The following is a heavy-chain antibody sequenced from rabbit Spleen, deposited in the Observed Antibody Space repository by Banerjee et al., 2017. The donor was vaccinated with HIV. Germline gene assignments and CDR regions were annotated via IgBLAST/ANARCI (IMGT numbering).Heavy chain of an antibody. J-gene: IGHJ4*01. D-gene: IGHD6-1*01. CDR3: MREGGYGGYGDANL. Sequence: QLTETGGGLVKPGGSLTLSCKASGFDFTINYITWVGQAPGKGLEWIGIIYVARGITDYASWVNGQFTISSPNAQNTLYLQLNSLTTADTAAYFCMREGGYGGYGDANLWGPGTLVTVS. V-gene: IGHV1S7*01. CDR1: GFDFTINY. CDR2: IYVARGIT.